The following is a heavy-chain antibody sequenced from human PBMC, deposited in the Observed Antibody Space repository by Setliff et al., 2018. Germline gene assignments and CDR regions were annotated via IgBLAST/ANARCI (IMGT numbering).Heavy chain of an antibody. Sequence: LSLTCTVSGGSISSGSYYWSWIRQPAGKGLEWIGHIYTSGSTNYNPSLKSRVTISVDTSKNQFSLKLSSVSAADTAVYYCARDQDFWSGYYRASHYMDVWGKGTTVTVSS. CDR1: GGSISSGSYY. CDR3: ARDQDFWSGYYRASHYMDV. J-gene: IGHJ6*03. CDR2: IYTSGST. V-gene: IGHV4-61*09. D-gene: IGHD3-3*01.